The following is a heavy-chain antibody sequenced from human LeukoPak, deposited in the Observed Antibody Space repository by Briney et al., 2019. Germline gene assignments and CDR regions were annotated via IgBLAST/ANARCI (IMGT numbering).Heavy chain of an antibody. Sequence: SETLSLTCAVYGESFSGHYWSWIRQPPGKGLEWIGEINHSGSTNYNPSLKSRVTISVDTSKNQFSLKLSSVTAADTAVYYCASIDLRGIAAPRDYWGQGTLVTVSS. D-gene: IGHD6-13*01. V-gene: IGHV4-34*01. CDR1: GESFSGHY. CDR2: INHSGST. J-gene: IGHJ4*02. CDR3: ASIDLRGIAAPRDY.